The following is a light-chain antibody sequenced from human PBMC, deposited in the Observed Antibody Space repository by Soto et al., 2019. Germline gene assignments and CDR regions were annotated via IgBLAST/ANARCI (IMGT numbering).Light chain of an antibody. CDR2: GNS. Sequence: QSVLTQPPSVSGAPGQRVTISCSGSSSNIGAGYDVHWCQQLPGTAPKLLISGNSNRPSGVPDRFSGSKSGTSASLAITGLQAEDEADYYCQSYDSSLSSWVFGGGTKLTVL. CDR3: QSYDSSLSSWV. CDR1: SSNIGAGYD. V-gene: IGLV1-40*01. J-gene: IGLJ3*02.